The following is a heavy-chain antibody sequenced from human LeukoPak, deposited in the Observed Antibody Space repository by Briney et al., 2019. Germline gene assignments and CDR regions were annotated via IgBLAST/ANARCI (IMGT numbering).Heavy chain of an antibody. CDR3: ARWDSGEWFHDAFDI. CDR1: GYSISSGCY. CDR2: IYHSGST. V-gene: IGHV4-38-2*02. Sequence: PSETLSLTCSVSGYSISSGCYWGWIRQPPGKGLEWSGSIYHSGSTYYNPSLKSRVTISVDTSKNQFSLKLRSVTAADTAPYYCARWDSGEWFHDAFDIWGQGTRVTVSS. D-gene: IGHD3-3*01. J-gene: IGHJ3*02.